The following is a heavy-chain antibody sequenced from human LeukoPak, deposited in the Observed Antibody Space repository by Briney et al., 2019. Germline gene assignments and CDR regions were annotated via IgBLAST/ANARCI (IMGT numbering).Heavy chain of an antibody. D-gene: IGHD6-13*01. V-gene: IGHV4-39*01. Sequence: KPSETLSLTCTVSGGSISNNTFYWGWIRQPPGTGLEWIGTMHYRGSTYYNPSLKSRVTISVDTSKNQFSLSLSSVTAADTAVYYCARHTDSSVWYDDYFDPWGQGTPVTVSS. CDR2: MHYRGST. J-gene: IGHJ5*02. CDR1: GGSISNNTFY. CDR3: ARHTDSSVWYDDYFDP.